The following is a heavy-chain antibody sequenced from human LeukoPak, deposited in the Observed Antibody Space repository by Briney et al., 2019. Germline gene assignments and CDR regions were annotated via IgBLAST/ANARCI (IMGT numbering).Heavy chain of an antibody. Sequence: GGSLRLSCAASGFTFNSYSMNWVRQAPGKGLEWISSITGSGSPSYYADSVRGRFTISRDNTKNSLYLQMDSLAVDDTAVYYCARSLVNSPLHYWGQGTLVSVSS. D-gene: IGHD3-22*01. CDR1: GFTFNSYS. J-gene: IGHJ4*02. CDR3: ARSLVNSPLHY. CDR2: ITGSGSPS. V-gene: IGHV3-21*01.